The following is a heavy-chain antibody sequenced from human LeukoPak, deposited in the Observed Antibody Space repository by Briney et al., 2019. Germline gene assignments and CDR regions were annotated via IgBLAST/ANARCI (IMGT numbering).Heavy chain of an antibody. J-gene: IGHJ6*03. Sequence: ASVKVSCKASGGTFSSYAISWVRQAPGQGLEWMGGIIPIFGTANYAQKFQGRVTITTDESTSTAYMELSSLRSEDTAVYYCATNGGPGDIRYYYYYMDVWGKGTTATVSS. D-gene: IGHD4-23*01. CDR3: ATNGGPGDIRYYYYYMDV. CDR1: GGTFSSYA. CDR2: IIPIFGTA. V-gene: IGHV1-69*05.